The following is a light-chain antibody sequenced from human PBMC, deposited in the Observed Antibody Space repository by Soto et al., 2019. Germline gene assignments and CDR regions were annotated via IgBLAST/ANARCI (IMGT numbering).Light chain of an antibody. V-gene: IGKV1-33*01. CDR2: DAS. CDR3: QQYDNLLPT. J-gene: IGKJ4*01. Sequence: DIQMTQSPSTLSASVGDRVTITCRASQTISSWLAWYQQKPGKAPKLLIYDASNLETGVPSRFSGSGSGTDFTFTISSLQPEDIATYYCQQYDNLLPTFGGGTKVDIK. CDR1: QTISSW.